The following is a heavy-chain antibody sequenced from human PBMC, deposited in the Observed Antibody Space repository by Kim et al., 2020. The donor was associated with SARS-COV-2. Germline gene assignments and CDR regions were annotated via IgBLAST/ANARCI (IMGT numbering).Heavy chain of an antibody. V-gene: IGHV3-30*18. CDR1: GFTFSSYG. J-gene: IGHJ6*02. CDR3: AKAFGSGYYWGGNYYYGMDV. CDR2: ISYDGSNK. D-gene: IGHD3-22*01. Sequence: GGSLRLSCAASGFTFSSYGMHWVRQAPGKGLEWVAVISYDGSNKYYADSVKGRFTISRDNSKNTLYLQMNSLRAEDTAVYYCAKAFGSGYYWGGNYYYGMDVWGQGTTVTVSS.